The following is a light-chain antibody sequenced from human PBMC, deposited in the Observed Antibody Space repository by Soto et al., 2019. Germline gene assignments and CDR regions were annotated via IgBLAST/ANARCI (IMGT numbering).Light chain of an antibody. J-gene: IGKJ1*01. CDR3: LQYYNFSWT. CDR1: QDIRNT. Sequence: IHMTQSPSTLSVSVVDIGCISFLASQDIRNTLAWYQQKPGEAPKLLIFAASNLQSGVPSRFSGSGSVTDFTLAITGLQPQDFATYYCLQYYNFSWTFGQGTKVDI. CDR2: AAS. V-gene: IGKV1-6*01.